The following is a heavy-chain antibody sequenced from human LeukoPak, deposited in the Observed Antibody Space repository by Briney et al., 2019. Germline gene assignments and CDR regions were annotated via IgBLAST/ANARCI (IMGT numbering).Heavy chain of an antibody. V-gene: IGHV5-51*01. D-gene: IGHD7-27*01. Sequence: GESLKISCKGSGYRFTTYWIGWVRQMPGKGLEWMGIIYPGDSDTRYSPSFQGQVTISADKSVTTAYLQWNSLKASDTAMYYCARQTGDNAFDIWGRGTMVTVSS. CDR3: ARQTGDNAFDI. CDR1: GYRFTTYW. CDR2: IYPGDSDT. J-gene: IGHJ3*02.